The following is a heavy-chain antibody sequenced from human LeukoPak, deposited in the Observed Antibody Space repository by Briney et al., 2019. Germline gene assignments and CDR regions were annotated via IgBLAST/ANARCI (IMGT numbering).Heavy chain of an antibody. CDR2: INPSSSTT. J-gene: IGHJ4*02. Sequence: ASVKVSCKASGYTFTCYYIHWVRQAPGQGLEWMGIINPSSSTTNYAQKFQGRVTMTRDTSTSTVYMELSSLRSEDTAVYYCARDRYSGSYYFDYWGQGTLVTVSS. CDR3: ARDRYSGSYYFDY. D-gene: IGHD1-26*01. CDR1: GYTFTCYY. V-gene: IGHV1-46*01.